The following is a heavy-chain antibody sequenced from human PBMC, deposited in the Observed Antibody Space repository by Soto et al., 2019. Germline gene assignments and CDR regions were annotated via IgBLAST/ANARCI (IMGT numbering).Heavy chain of an antibody. CDR3: ASNYAYAEGYYFYGIDV. V-gene: IGHV3-74*01. CDR1: GFTIRNYW. J-gene: IGHJ6*02. CDR2: VNSDGDTT. D-gene: IGHD3-16*01. Sequence: GGSLRLSCAASGFTIRNYWMHWVRQAPGKGLVWVSRVNSDGDTTYYADSVKGRFTISRDNAKNTLHLQMNSLGAEDTAVYYCASNYAYAEGYYFYGIDVWGQGTTVTVSS.